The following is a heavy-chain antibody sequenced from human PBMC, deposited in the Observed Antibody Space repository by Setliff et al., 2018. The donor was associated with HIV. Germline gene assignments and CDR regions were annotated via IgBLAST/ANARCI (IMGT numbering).Heavy chain of an antibody. V-gene: IGHV4-59*02. CDR1: GGSVSHYY. J-gene: IGHJ4*02. CDR3: ARVGGVLTCTPHFDF. CDR2: IFYSGSA. D-gene: IGHD3-16*01. Sequence: PSETLSLTCTVSGGSVSHYYWTWIRQPPGKGLEWIGYIFYSGSADYNPSLKSRLTISVDTPNNQFSLSLNSVTAADTAVYYRARVGGVLTCTPHFDFWGQGILVTVSS.